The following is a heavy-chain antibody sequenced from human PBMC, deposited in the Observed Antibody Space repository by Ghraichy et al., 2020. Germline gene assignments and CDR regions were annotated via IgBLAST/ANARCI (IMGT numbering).Heavy chain of an antibody. D-gene: IGHD3/OR15-3a*01. J-gene: IGHJ4*02. V-gene: IGHV4-39*07. CDR1: GGSISSSSYY. CDR3: ARVGLEPVGIGSPYYFDY. Sequence: ETLSLTCTVSGGSISSSSYYWGWIRQPPGKGLEWIGSIYYSGSTYYNPSLKSRVTISVDTSKNQFSLKLSSVTAADTAVYYCARVGLEPVGIGSPYYFDYWGQGTLVTVSS. CDR2: IYYSGST.